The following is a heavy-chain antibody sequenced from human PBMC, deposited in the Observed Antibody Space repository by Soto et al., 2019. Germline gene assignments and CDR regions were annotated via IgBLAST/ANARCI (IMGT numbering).Heavy chain of an antibody. Sequence: QVQLQESGPGLVKPSGTLSLTCAVSGVSISSHDWWTWVRQPPGKGLEWIGESHQSGNTNYNSSLESRVTISLDKSKNLFSPQLNSVTVADTAVYYCATRDTGRVYWGQGTLVTVSS. D-gene: IGHD5-18*01. CDR2: SHQSGNT. V-gene: IGHV4-4*02. CDR1: GVSISSHDW. J-gene: IGHJ4*02. CDR3: ATRDTGRVY.